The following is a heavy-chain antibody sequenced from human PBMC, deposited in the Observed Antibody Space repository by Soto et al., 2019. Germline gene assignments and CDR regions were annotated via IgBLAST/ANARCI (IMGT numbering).Heavy chain of an antibody. D-gene: IGHD6-19*01. V-gene: IGHV4-59*01. Sequence: QVQLQESGPGLVKPSETLSLTCTVSGGSISSYYWSWIRQPPGKGLEWIGYIYYSGSTNYNHSLKSRVTISVDTSKNQFSLKLSSVTAADTAVYYCARAYSSGSGWFDPWGQGTLVTVSS. J-gene: IGHJ5*02. CDR2: IYYSGST. CDR1: GGSISSYY. CDR3: ARAYSSGSGWFDP.